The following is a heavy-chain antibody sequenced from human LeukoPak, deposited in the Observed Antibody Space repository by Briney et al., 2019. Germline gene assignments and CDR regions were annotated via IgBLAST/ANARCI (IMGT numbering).Heavy chain of an antibody. V-gene: IGHV3-7*01. Sequence: GGSLRLSCAASGFTFSSYWMSCVRQAPGKGLEWVANIKQDGSEKYYVDAVKGRFTISRENGKNSLYLQMNSLRAEETAGYYCARVSRFGGAAFDIWGQGTMVTVSS. D-gene: IGHD3-10*01. CDR1: GFTFSSYW. CDR2: IKQDGSEK. CDR3: ARVSRFGGAAFDI. J-gene: IGHJ3*02.